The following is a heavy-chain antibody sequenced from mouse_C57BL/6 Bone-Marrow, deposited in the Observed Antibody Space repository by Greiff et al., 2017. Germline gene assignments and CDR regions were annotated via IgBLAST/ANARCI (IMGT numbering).Heavy chain of an antibody. CDR2: SRNKANDYTT. D-gene: IGHD4-1*01. V-gene: IGHV7-1*01. CDR3: ARDATGFDY. CDR1: GFTFSDFY. J-gene: IGHJ2*01. Sequence: EVKLVESGGGLVQSGRSLRLSCATSGFTFSDFYMEWVRQAPGKGLEWIAASRNKANDYTTEYSASVKGRFIVSRDTSQSILYPQMNALRAEDTAIYYCARDATGFDYWGQGTTLTVSS.